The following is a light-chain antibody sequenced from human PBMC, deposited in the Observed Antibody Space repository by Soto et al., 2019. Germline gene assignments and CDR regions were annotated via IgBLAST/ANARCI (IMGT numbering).Light chain of an antibody. CDR1: QSIRSN. V-gene: IGKV3D-15*01. CDR3: QQYNSWPLT. Sequence: EIVMTQSPATLSVSPGERVTLSCRASQSIRSNLAWYRQQPGQTPRLLIYGASTRATDIPARFSGSGSGTDFTLTVSSLQSEDFAVYYCQQYNSWPLTFSGGTKVEIK. CDR2: GAS. J-gene: IGKJ4*01.